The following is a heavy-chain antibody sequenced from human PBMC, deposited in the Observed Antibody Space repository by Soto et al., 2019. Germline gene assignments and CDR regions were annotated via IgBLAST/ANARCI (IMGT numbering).Heavy chain of an antibody. CDR1: GGSISSGGYY. CDR3: ARAQYSYGYGGFDY. CDR2: IYYSGST. V-gene: IGHV4-31*03. J-gene: IGHJ4*02. Sequence: PSETLSLTCTVSGGSISSGGYYWSWTRQHPGKGLEWIGYIYYSGSTYYNPSLKSRVTISVDTSRNQFSLKLSSVTAADTAVYYCARAQYSYGYGGFDYWGQGTLVTVSS. D-gene: IGHD5-18*01.